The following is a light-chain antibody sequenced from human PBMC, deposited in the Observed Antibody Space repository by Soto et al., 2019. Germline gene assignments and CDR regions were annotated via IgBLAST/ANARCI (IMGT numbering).Light chain of an antibody. J-gene: IGKJ3*01. CDR3: QHYGSSLT. Sequence: EILLTQSPGTLSLSAGDRGTLSCRASQSISSGYIAWYQQKPGQAPRLLIDGASSRATGVPDRFTGSGSGTDFTLTISRLEPEDFAVYYCQHYGSSLTFGPGTKVDIK. CDR1: QSISSGY. CDR2: GAS. V-gene: IGKV3-20*01.